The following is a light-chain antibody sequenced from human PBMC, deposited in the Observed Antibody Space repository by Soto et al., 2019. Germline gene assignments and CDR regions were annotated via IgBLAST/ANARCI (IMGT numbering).Light chain of an antibody. CDR2: EVT. Sequence: QSALTQPPSASGSPGQSVTISCTGTSSDVGGYNYVSWYQQYPGRAPKLMIYEVTKRPSGVPDRFSGSKSGNTASLTVSGLQAEDEADYYCSSYAASNNFYFVFGGGXKVTVL. V-gene: IGLV2-8*01. CDR1: SSDVGGYNY. CDR3: SSYAASNNFYFV. J-gene: IGLJ3*02.